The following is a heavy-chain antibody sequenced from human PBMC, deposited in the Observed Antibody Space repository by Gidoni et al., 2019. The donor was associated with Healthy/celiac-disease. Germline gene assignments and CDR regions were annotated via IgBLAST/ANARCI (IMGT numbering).Heavy chain of an antibody. CDR2: MKPNSGDT. CDR1: GYTFTRYD. CDR3: ARRGVEMATKGPYYYYYYGMDV. V-gene: IGHV1-8*01. Sequence: QAQLVQSGAEVTKPGPYVKFSCKSSGYTFTRYDINWFRQATGQGLEWMGWMKPNSGDTGYAQKFQGRVTMNRNTSISTAYMELSSLRCEDTAVYYWARRGVEMATKGPYYYYYYGMDVWGRGTTVTVSS. D-gene: IGHD5-12*01. J-gene: IGHJ6*02.